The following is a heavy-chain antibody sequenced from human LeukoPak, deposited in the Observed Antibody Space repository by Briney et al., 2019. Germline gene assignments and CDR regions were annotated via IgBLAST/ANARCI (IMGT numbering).Heavy chain of an antibody. Sequence: ASVKVSCKASGYTFTSYDSNGLRQATAQGREGMGWMNPNSGNTGYAQKFQGRVTMTRNTSISTAYMELSSLRSEDTAVYYCARGNYRYYFDYWGQGTLVTVSS. CDR3: ARGNYRYYFDY. J-gene: IGHJ4*02. CDR1: GYTFTSYD. V-gene: IGHV1-8*01. CDR2: MNPNSGNT. D-gene: IGHD1-7*01.